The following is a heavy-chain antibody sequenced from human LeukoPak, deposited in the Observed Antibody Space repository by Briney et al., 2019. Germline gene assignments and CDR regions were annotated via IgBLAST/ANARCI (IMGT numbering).Heavy chain of an antibody. CDR1: GGSISSGSYY. CDR3: AGRWGCGGDCY. V-gene: IGHV4-61*02. Sequence: SQTLSLTCTVSGGSISSGSYYWSWIRQPAGKGLEWIGRIYTSGSTNNNPSLKSRVTISVDTSKNQFSLKLSSVTAADTAVYYCAGRWGCGGDCYWGQGTLVTVSS. CDR2: IYTSGST. J-gene: IGHJ4*02. D-gene: IGHD2-21*01.